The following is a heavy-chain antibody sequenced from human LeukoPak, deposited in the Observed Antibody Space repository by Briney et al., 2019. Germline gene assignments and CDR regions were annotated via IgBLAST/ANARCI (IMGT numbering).Heavy chain of an antibody. CDR3: AKDNRRHYTSGPNPDSLH. J-gene: IGHJ4*02. CDR2: ISWNSGSI. V-gene: IGHV3-9*01. Sequence: GGSLRLSCAGSGSIFNNYAMHWVRQPPGKGLEWVSGISWNSGSIDYADSVKGRFTISRDNAKNSLYLQMNSLRVEDTAFYYCAKDNRRHYTSGPNPDSLHWGQGALVTVPS. CDR1: GSIFNNYA. D-gene: IGHD6-19*01.